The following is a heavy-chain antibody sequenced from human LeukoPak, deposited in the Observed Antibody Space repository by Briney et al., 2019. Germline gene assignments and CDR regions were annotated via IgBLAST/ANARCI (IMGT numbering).Heavy chain of an antibody. CDR2: ISSSSSYI. CDR3: ARAQAYGGNSFFLY. J-gene: IGHJ4*02. Sequence: GESLKISCAASGFTFSSYSMNWVRQAPGNGLEWVSSISSSSSYIYYADSVKGRFTISRDNAKNSLYLQMNSLRAEDTAVYYCARAQAYGGNSFFLYWGQGTLVTVSS. CDR1: GFTFSSYS. V-gene: IGHV3-21*01. D-gene: IGHD4-23*01.